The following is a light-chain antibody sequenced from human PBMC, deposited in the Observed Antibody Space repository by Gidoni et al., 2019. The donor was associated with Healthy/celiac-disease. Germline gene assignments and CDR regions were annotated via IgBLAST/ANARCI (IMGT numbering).Light chain of an antibody. V-gene: IGKV1-5*03. J-gene: IGKJ1*01. CDR2: KAS. Sequence: DIQMTQSPPTLSASVGDRVTITCRASQSISSWLAWYQQKPGKAPKLLIYKASSLESGVPSRFSGSGSGTEFTLTISSLQPDDFATYYCQQYNMAWTFGQGTKVKIK. CDR1: QSISSW. CDR3: QQYNMAWT.